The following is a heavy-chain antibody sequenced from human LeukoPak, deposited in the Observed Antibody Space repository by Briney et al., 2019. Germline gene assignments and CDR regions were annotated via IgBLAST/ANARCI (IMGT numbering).Heavy chain of an antibody. CDR1: GGTFSSYA. CDR3: ARGYHDYDFWSGYYSGRVLRFDY. J-gene: IGHJ4*02. Sequence: SVKVSCKASGGTFSSYAISWVRQAPGQGLEWMGRIIPIFGTANYAQKFQGRVTITSNTSISTAYMELSSLRSEDTAVYYCARGYHDYDFWSGYYSGRVLRFDYWGQGTLVTVSP. CDR2: IIPIFGTA. V-gene: IGHV1-69*05. D-gene: IGHD3-3*01.